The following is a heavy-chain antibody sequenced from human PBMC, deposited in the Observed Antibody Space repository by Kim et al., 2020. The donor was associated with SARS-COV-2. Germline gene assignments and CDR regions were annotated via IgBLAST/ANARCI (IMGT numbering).Heavy chain of an antibody. CDR3: ARNLPGGLDFGMDV. CDR1: GFRLDIYG. J-gene: IGHJ6*02. D-gene: IGHD3-10*01. V-gene: IGHV3-23*01. CDR2: ISGSGRNI. Sequence: GGSLRLSCAASGFRLDIYGMTWVRQAPGKGLEWVSVISGSGRNIYYAGSVRRRFTISRDNYKRTVYLQMNSLRGDDTAVYYCARNLPGGLDFGMDVWGQGTTVTVSS.